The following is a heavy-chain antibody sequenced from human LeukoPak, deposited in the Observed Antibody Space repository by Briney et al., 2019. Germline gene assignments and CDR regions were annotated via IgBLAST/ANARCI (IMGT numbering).Heavy chain of an antibody. J-gene: IGHJ4*02. CDR3: ARIAGYQLLFPNTHPFDY. Sequence: GGSLRLSCAASGFTFSSYWMSWVRQAPGKGLEWVANIKQDGSEKYYVDSVKGRFTISRDNAKNSLYLQMNSLRAEDTAVYYCARIAGYQLLFPNTHPFDYWGQGTLVTVSS. V-gene: IGHV3-7*01. CDR1: GFTFSSYW. CDR2: IKQDGSEK. D-gene: IGHD2-2*01.